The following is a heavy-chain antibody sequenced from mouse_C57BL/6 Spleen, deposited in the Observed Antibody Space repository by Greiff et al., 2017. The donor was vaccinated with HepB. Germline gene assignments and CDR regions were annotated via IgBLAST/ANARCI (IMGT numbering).Heavy chain of an antibody. CDR2: INPNNGGT. Sequence: VQLQQSGPELVKPGASVKISCKASGYTFTDYYMNWVKQSHGKSLEWIGDINPNNGGTSYNQKFKGKATLTVDKSSSTAYMELRSLTSEDSAVYYCARGVVPFAYWGQGTLVTVSA. V-gene: IGHV1-26*01. D-gene: IGHD1-1*01. CDR1: GYTFTDYY. CDR3: ARGVVPFAY. J-gene: IGHJ3*01.